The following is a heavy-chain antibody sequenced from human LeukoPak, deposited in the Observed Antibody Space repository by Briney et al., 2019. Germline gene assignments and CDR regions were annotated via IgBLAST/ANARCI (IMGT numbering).Heavy chain of an antibody. J-gene: IGHJ6*03. CDR2: INPSGGST. D-gene: IGHD6-13*01. Sequence: ASVKVSCKASGYTFTSYYMHWVRQAPGQGLEWMGIINPSGGSTSYAQKFQGRVTMTRDTSTSTVYMELSSLRSEDTAVYYCARHARSSWYRTYYYYYMDVWGKGTTVTVSS. CDR3: ARHARSSWYRTYYYYYMDV. V-gene: IGHV1-46*01. CDR1: GYTFTSYY.